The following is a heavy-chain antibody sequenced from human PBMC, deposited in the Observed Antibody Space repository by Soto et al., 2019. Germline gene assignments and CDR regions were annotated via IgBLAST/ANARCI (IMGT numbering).Heavy chain of an antibody. CDR2: IYYSGST. V-gene: IGHV4-31*03. CDR1: GGSISRGGYY. J-gene: IGHJ6*02. D-gene: IGHD2-15*01. CDR3: ARQLVVVAATPDYYYYGMDV. Sequence: TLSLTCTVSGGSISRGGYYWSWIRQHPGKGLEWIGYIYYSGSTYYNPSLKSRVTISVDTSKNQFSLKLSSVTAADTAMYYCARQLVVVAATPDYYYYGMDVWGQGTTVTVSS.